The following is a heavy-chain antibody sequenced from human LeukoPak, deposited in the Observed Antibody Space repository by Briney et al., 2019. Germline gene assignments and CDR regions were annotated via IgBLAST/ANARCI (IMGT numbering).Heavy chain of an antibody. CDR1: GGSISSSSYY. J-gene: IGHJ4*02. V-gene: IGHV4-39*07. CDR2: IYYSGST. D-gene: IGHD2-21*02. Sequence: SETLSLTCTVSGGSISSSSYYWGWIRQPPGKGLEWIGSIYYSGSTYYNPSLKSRVTISVDTSKNQFSLKLSSVTAADTAVYYCARDLAIVVVTAIPINIDYWGQGTLVTVSS. CDR3: ARDLAIVVVTAIPINIDY.